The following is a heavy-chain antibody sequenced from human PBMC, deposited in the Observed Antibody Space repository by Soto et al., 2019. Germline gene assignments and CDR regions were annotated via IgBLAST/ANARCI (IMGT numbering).Heavy chain of an antibody. V-gene: IGHV4-61*01. CDR2: IYYSGST. CDR1: GGSVSSGSYY. Sequence: TSETLSLTCTVSGGSVSSGSYYWSWIRQPPGKGLEWIGYIYYSGSTNYNPSLKSRVTISVDTSKNQFSLKLSSVTAADTAVYYCARASPPAPVYSSSYYYYYGMDVWGQGTTVTVSS. J-gene: IGHJ6*02. D-gene: IGHD6-6*01. CDR3: ARASPPAPVYSSSYYYYYGMDV.